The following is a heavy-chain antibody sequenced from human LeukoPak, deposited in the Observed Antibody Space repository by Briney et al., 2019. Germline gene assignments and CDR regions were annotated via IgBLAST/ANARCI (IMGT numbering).Heavy chain of an antibody. D-gene: IGHD4-17*01. V-gene: IGHV4-34*01. Sequence: SETLSLTCAVYGGSFSGYYWSWIRQPPGKGLEWIGEINHSGSTNYNPSLKSRVTISVDTSKNQFSLKLSSVTAADTAVYYCATTVTTMSSFDYWGQGTLVTVSS. CDR3: ATTVTTMSSFDY. J-gene: IGHJ4*02. CDR2: INHSGST. CDR1: GGSFSGYY.